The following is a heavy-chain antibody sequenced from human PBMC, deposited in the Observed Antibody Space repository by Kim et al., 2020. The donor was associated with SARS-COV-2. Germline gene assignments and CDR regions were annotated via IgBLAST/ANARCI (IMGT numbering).Heavy chain of an antibody. V-gene: IGHV3-23*01. CDR3: ATNSGIGPSALRKGWFDT. D-gene: IGHD1-20*01. J-gene: IGHJ5*01. Sequence: WGSLRLSCAASGFTFSTYYMSWVRQAPGKGLEWVAAIYGSGGTTYYAYSVSSLTISAENTTNNLLFLLINMRVADDAAYYCATNSGIGPSALRKGWFDT. CDR1: GFTFSTYY. CDR2: IYGSGGTT.